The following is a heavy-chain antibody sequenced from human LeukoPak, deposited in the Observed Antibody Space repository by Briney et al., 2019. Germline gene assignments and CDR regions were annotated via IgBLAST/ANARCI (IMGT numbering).Heavy chain of an antibody. Sequence: PSETLSLTCTVSNGSIGSYSWSWIRQPPGKGLEWVGCIYYGGTTNYCPSLKSRVTISVDMSKNQLSLRLTSVTAADTAVYYCARERAGDFFDYWGQGTPVTVSS. D-gene: IGHD4-17*01. CDR3: ARERAGDFFDY. CDR2: IYYGGTT. CDR1: NGSIGSYS. V-gene: IGHV4-59*01. J-gene: IGHJ4*02.